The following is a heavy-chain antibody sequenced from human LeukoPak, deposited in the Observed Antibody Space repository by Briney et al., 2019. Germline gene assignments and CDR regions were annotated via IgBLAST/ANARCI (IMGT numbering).Heavy chain of an antibody. CDR3: ARGIQLWLFDY. V-gene: IGHV3-30*04. D-gene: IGHD5-18*01. Sequence: GRSLRLSCAASGFTFSSYAMHWVRQAPGKGLEWAAVISYDGSNKYYADSAKGRFTISRDNSKNTLYLQMNSLRAEDTAVYYCARGIQLWLFDYWGQGTLVTVSS. J-gene: IGHJ4*02. CDR1: GFTFSSYA. CDR2: ISYDGSNK.